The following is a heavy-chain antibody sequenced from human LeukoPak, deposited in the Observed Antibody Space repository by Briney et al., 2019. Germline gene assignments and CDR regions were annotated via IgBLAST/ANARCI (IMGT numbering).Heavy chain of an antibody. V-gene: IGHV4-38-2*02. CDR2: IYQSRST. CDR3: AREGFVVVPAAYFDY. J-gene: IGHJ4*02. D-gene: IGHD2-2*01. Sequence: PTETLSLTCTVSGYSISSGYDGACIRQPPGKGLEWIASIYQSRSTYYNSSLKSRVTISVDTSKNQFSLKPSSVTAADTAVYYCAREGFVVVPAAYFDYWGQGTLVTVSS. CDR1: GYSISSGYD.